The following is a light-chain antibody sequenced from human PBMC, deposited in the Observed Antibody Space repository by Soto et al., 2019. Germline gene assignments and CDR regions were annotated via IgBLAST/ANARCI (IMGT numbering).Light chain of an antibody. CDR3: LQYYSYPHT. Sequence: DIQVTQSPSSLSASVGDRVTITCRASQAITNSLAWFHQRPGKAPESLIYAASSLQTGVPSRFSGSGSETEFTLTIGSLQPEDLGTYYCLQYYSYPHTFAGGTKVEIK. V-gene: IGKV1-16*01. J-gene: IGKJ4*01. CDR2: AAS. CDR1: QAITNS.